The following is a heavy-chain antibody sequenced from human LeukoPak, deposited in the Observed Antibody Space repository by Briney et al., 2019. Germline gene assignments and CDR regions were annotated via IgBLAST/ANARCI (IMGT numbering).Heavy chain of an antibody. CDR1: GFTFSDYY. J-gene: IGHJ4*02. Sequence: PGGSLRLSCAASGFTFSDYYMSWIRQAPGKGLEWVSYISSGSSTIYYADSVKGRFTVSRDNAKRSVYLHMESLRAEDTAVYYCAKGSSFWYSSGWYQGTRQYYFDYWGQGTLVTVSS. D-gene: IGHD6-19*01. CDR2: ISSGSSTI. V-gene: IGHV3-11*01. CDR3: AKGSSFWYSSGWYQGTRQYYFDY.